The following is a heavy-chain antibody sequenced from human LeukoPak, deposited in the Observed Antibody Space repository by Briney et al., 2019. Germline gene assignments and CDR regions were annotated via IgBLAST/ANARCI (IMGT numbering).Heavy chain of an antibody. Sequence: SETLSLTCAVSGYSISSGYYWGWIRQPPGKGLEWIGSIYHSGSTYYNPSLKSRVTISVDTSKNLFSLKLSSVTAADTAVYYCARIGYCSSTSCWRFDPWGQGTLVTVSS. V-gene: IGHV4-38-2*01. CDR1: GYSISSGYY. CDR2: IYHSGST. CDR3: ARIGYCSSTSCWRFDP. D-gene: IGHD2-2*01. J-gene: IGHJ5*02.